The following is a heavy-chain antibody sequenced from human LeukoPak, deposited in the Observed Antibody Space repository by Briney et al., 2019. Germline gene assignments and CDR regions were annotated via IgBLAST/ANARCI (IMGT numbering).Heavy chain of an antibody. CDR2: IRYDGSNK. CDR3: AKLVEYYYDSSGYYHFDY. V-gene: IGHV3-30*02. J-gene: IGHJ4*02. CDR1: GFTFSTYD. Sequence: GGSLRLSCAASGFTFSTYDMHWVRQAPGKGLEWVAFIRYDGSNKYYADSVKGRFTISRDNSKNTLYLQMNSLRAEDTAVYYCAKLVEYYYDSSGYYHFDYWGQGTLVTVSS. D-gene: IGHD3-22*01.